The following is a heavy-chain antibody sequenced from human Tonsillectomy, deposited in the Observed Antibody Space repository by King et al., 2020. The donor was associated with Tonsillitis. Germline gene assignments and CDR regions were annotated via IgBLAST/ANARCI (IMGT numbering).Heavy chain of an antibody. CDR3: AHARAVYYAFWSGYYLGFDY. J-gene: IGHJ4*02. V-gene: IGHV2-5*01. CDR2: IYWNDDK. D-gene: IGHD3-3*01. Sequence: TLKESGPTLVKPTQTLTLTCTFSGFSLSTSGVGVGWIRQPPGKALEWLALIYWNDDKRYSPSLKSRLTITKDTSKNQVVLTMTNMDPVDTATYYCAHARAVYYAFWSGYYLGFDYWGQGTLVTVSS. CDR1: GFSLSTSGVG.